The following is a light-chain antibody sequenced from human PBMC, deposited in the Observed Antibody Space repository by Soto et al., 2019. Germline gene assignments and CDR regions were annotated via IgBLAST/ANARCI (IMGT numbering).Light chain of an antibody. CDR3: QQRSNWPLN. CDR2: ASS. J-gene: IGKJ4*01. CDR1: QSVSSY. Sequence: IVFTQSPATLSLSPREIATLACRASQSVSSYLAWYQKKRGQAPRLLIYASSIRATGIPARFSGSGSGTDFTLTISSLEPEDFALYYCQQRSNWPLNFGGGTKVEIK. V-gene: IGKV3-11*01.